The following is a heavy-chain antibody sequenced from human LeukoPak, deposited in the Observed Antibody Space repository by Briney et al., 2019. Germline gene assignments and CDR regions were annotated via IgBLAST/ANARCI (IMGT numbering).Heavy chain of an antibody. V-gene: IGHV3-30-3*01. CDR3: AREYSSSWYVGGY. CDR1: GFTFSSYA. CDR2: ISYDGSNK. D-gene: IGHD6-13*01. Sequence: GGSLRLSCAASGFTFSSYAMHWVRQAPGKGLEWVAVISYDGSNKYYADSVKGRFTISRDNSKNTLYLQMNSLRAEDTAVYYCAREYSSSWYVGGYWGQGTLVTVSS. J-gene: IGHJ4*02.